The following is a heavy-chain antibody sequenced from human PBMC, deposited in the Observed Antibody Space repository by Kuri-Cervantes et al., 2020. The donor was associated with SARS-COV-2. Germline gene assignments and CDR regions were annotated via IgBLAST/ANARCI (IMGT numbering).Heavy chain of an antibody. V-gene: IGHV1-69*04. J-gene: IGHJ3*02. D-gene: IGHD1-26*01. CDR1: GGTFSSYA. CDR3: PRGAVLRAFDI. Sequence: SLKVSCKASGGTFSSYAISWVRQAPGQGREWMGRIIPILGIANNAQKFQGRVTITADKSTSTAYMELSSLRSDDTAVYDCPRGAVLRAFDIWGQGTMVTVSS. CDR2: IIPILGIA.